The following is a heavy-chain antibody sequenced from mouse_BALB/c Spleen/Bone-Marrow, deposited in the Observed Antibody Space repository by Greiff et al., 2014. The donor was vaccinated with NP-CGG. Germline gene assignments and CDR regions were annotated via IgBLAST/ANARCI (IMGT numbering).Heavy chain of an antibody. D-gene: IGHD2-4*01. CDR1: GFNIKDIY. CDR2: IDPANGNT. V-gene: IGHV14-3*02. CDR3: ARYDYGWYFSV. Sequence: VQLKQPGAELVKPGASVKLSCTASGFNIKDIYMHWVKQRPEQGLEWIGRIDPANGNTKYDPKFQGKATITADTSSNTAYLQLSSLTSEDTAVYYCARYDYGWYFSVWGAGTTVTVSS. J-gene: IGHJ1*01.